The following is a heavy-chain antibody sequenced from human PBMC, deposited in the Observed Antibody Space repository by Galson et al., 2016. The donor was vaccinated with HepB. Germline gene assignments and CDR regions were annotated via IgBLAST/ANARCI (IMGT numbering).Heavy chain of an antibody. CDR2: ISYDGNKK. J-gene: IGHJ4*02. CDR3: GKPPRDWNYITY. Sequence: SLRLSCAASGFIFTDYGMHWLRQAPGKGLEWLAVISYDGNKKEYADYVKGRCTISRDDSKSTLYLHMNSLRDEDTAIYYCGKPPRDWNYITYWGQGTPVTVSS. V-gene: IGHV3-30*18. D-gene: IGHD1-7*01. CDR1: GFIFTDYG.